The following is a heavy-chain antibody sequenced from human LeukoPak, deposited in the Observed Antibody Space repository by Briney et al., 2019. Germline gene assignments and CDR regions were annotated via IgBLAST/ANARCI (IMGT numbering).Heavy chain of an antibody. CDR3: ARAEVLSSGYPPAFDI. Sequence: GGSLRHSCAASGFTFSSYDMHWVRQATGKGLEWVSAIGTAGDTYYPGSVKGRFTISRENAKNSLYLQMNSLRAGDTAVYYCARAEVLSSGYPPAFDIWGQGTMVTVSS. CDR1: GFTFSSYD. V-gene: IGHV3-13*01. J-gene: IGHJ3*02. CDR2: IGTAGDT. D-gene: IGHD3-22*01.